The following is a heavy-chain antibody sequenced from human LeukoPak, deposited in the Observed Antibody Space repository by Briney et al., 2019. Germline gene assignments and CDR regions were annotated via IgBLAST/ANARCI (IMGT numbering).Heavy chain of an antibody. CDR2: INPNSGGT. D-gene: IGHD6-6*01. V-gene: IGHV1/OR15-1*01. J-gene: IGHJ4*02. CDR3: ARRGQLVRGGYFDY. CDR1: GYIFTDYY. Sequence: ASVKVSCKASGYIFTDYYMHWVRQAPGQELGWMGRINPNSGGTNYAQKFQGRVTMTRDTSISTAYTELSSLRAEDTAVYYCARRGQLVRGGYFDYWGQGTLVTVSS.